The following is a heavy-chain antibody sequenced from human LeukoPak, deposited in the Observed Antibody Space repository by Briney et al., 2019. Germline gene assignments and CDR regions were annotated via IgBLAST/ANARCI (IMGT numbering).Heavy chain of an antibody. CDR2: IRYDGSNK. J-gene: IGHJ3*02. CDR1: GFTFSSYG. CDR3: AKGAYSGSYDASDI. Sequence: PGGSLRLPCAASGFTFSSYGIHWVRQAPGKGLEWVAFIRYDGSNKYYTDSVKGRFTISRDNSKNTLYLQMNSLRAEDTAVYYCAKGAYSGSYDASDIWGQGTMVTVSS. V-gene: IGHV3-30*02. D-gene: IGHD1-26*01.